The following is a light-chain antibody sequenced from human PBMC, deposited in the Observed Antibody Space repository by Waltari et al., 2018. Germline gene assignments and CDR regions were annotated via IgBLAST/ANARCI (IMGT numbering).Light chain of an antibody. CDR3: QRYYSTPWT. CDR2: WAS. CDR1: QSVLYSSNNQNS. Sequence: DIVMTQSPDSLAVSLGERATINCKSSQSVLYSSNNQNSLGWYQQKPGQPPKLLIYWASTRESGVPDRFSGSGSGTDFTLTISSLQAEDVAVYYCQRYYSTPWTFGQGTKVEIK. J-gene: IGKJ1*01. V-gene: IGKV4-1*01.